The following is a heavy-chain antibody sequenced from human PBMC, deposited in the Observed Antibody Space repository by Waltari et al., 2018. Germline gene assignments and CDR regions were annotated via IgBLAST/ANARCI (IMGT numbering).Heavy chain of an antibody. D-gene: IGHD4-17*01. J-gene: IGHJ4*02. CDR3: IRHDGENEX. V-gene: IGHV3-73*02. CDR1: GFTFSASA. CDR2: IRTKAXSYAT. Sequence: EVQXVEXGGGLVQPGGSLXLSCAASGFTFSASAMHWVSQASGKGLXWVGRIRTKAXSYATEYAASVKGRFTISRDDSENTAXXQMNSLKTXDXAVXYCIRHDGENEXWGQGTXVTVSS.